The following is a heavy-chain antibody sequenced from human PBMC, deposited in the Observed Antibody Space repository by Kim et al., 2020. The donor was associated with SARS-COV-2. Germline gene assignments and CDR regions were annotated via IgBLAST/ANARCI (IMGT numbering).Heavy chain of an antibody. Sequence: ASVKVSCKASGYTFTGYYMHWVRQAPGQGLEWMGWINPNSGGTNYAQKFQGRVTMTRDTSISTAYMELSRLRSDDTAVYYCARDRGGSAHWFDPWGQGTLVTVSS. D-gene: IGHD2-15*01. CDR2: INPNSGGT. V-gene: IGHV1-2*02. CDR1: GYTFTGYY. J-gene: IGHJ5*02. CDR3: ARDRGGSAHWFDP.